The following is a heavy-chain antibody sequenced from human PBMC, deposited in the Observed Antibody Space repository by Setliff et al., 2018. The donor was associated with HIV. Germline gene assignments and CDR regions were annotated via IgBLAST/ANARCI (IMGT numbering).Heavy chain of an antibody. CDR2: IKGDWTST. V-gene: IGHV3-74*01. CDR1: GFTFSNYW. Sequence: GGSLRLSCAASGFTFSNYWMHWVRQAPGKGLVWVSRIKGDWTSTRYADSVKGRFTISRDNDKNTLYLQMNSLTTEDTAVYYCEREACSGGTCHDRGYWGQGTLVTVSS. D-gene: IGHD2-15*01. J-gene: IGHJ4*02. CDR3: EREACSGGTCHDRGY.